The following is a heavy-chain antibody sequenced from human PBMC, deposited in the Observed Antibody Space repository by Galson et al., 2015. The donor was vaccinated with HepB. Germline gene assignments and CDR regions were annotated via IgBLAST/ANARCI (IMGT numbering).Heavy chain of an antibody. D-gene: IGHD2-21*01. CDR1: GFTFSTFA. CDR2: ISDGGDTT. J-gene: IGHJ3*02. CDR3: AKRDTPWGGFDI. Sequence: SLRLSCATSGFTFSTFAMTWVRQAPGKGLEWVSAISDGGDTTYYADSVKGRFSITRDVSKSTLSLQMNSLRAEDTAVYYCAKRDTPWGGFDIWGQGTMVTVSS. V-gene: IGHV3-23*01.